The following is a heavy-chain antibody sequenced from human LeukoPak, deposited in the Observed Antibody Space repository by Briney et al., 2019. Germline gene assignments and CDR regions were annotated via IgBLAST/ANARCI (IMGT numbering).Heavy chain of an antibody. CDR1: GFTFSTCA. J-gene: IGHJ4*02. Sequence: GGSLRLSCAASGFTFSTCAMGWVRQAPGKGLGGVSAISGSGGSTFYGDSVKGRFTISRDNSKNTVYLQMSGLRAEDTALYYCAKAHCSPTSCSRIDYWGQGTLVTVSS. CDR2: ISGSGGST. V-gene: IGHV3-23*01. D-gene: IGHD2-2*01. CDR3: AKAHCSPTSCSRIDY.